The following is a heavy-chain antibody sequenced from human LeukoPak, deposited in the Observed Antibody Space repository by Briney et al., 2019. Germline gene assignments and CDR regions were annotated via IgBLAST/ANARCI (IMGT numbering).Heavy chain of an antibody. CDR1: GGSISSSSYY. D-gene: IGHD4-17*01. Sequence: SETLSLTCTVSGGSISSSSYYWGWIRQPPGKGLEWIGSIYYSGSTYYNPSLKSRVTISVDTSKNQFSLKPSSVTAADTAVYYCAETTVTTGYWGQGTLVTVSS. CDR3: AETTVTTGY. J-gene: IGHJ4*02. CDR2: IYYSGST. V-gene: IGHV4-39*01.